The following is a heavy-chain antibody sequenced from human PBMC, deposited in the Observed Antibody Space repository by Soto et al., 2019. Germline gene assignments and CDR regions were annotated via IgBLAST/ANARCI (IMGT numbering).Heavy chain of an antibody. CDR2: FDPEDGET. CDR3: ATAAAGTWTPDY. J-gene: IGHJ4*02. Sequence: ASVKVSCKVSGYTLTELSMHRVRQAPGKGLEWMGGFDPEDGETIYAQKFQGRVTMTEDTSTDTAYMELSSLRSEDTAVYYCATAAAGTWTPDYWGQGTLVTVSS. CDR1: GYTLTELS. D-gene: IGHD6-13*01. V-gene: IGHV1-24*01.